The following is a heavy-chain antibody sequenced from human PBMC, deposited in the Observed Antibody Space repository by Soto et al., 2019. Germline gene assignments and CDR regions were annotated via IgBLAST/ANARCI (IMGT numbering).Heavy chain of an antibody. D-gene: IGHD3-3*01. CDR1: GGSISSYY. J-gene: IGHJ5*02. Sequence: PSETLYLTCTVSGGSISSYYWSWIRQPPGKGLEWIGSMYYSGISNYNPSLKSRVTILLDTPKNQFSLKLSSVTAAASAVYYCARGASGYYPLAWFDPWGQGTLVTVSS. CDR3: ARGASGYYPLAWFDP. CDR2: MYYSGIS. V-gene: IGHV4-59*01.